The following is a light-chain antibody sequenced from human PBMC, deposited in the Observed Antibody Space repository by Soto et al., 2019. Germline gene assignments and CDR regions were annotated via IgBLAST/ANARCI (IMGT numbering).Light chain of an antibody. J-gene: IGKJ1*01. CDR3: QQYDSSWT. Sequence: EIVLTQSPGTLSLSPWERATLSCWASQSVSNRYLAWYQQKPGQAPRLLIYGASSRATGIPDRFSGSGSGTDFTLTISRLEPEDFAVYYCQQYDSSWTFGQGTKVDNK. CDR2: GAS. CDR1: QSVSNRY. V-gene: IGKV3-20*01.